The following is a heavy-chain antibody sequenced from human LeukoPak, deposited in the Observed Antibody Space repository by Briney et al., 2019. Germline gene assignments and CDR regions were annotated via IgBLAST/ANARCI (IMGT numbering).Heavy chain of an antibody. J-gene: IGHJ4*02. CDR2: ISAYNGNT. CDR1: GGTFSSYA. V-gene: IGHV1-8*03. D-gene: IGHD1-26*01. Sequence: ASVKVSCKASGGTFSSYAISWVRQAPGQGLEWMGWISAYNGNTNYAQKFQGRVTITRNTSISTAYMELSSLRSEDTAVYYCARAEVGSRELGLWGQGTLVTVSS. CDR3: ARAEVGSRELGL.